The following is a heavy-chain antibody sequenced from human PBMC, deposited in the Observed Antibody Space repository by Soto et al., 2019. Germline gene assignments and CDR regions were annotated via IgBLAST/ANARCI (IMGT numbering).Heavy chain of an antibody. CDR2: ISAYNGNT. V-gene: IGHV1-18*01. D-gene: IGHD1-1*01. Sequence: ASVKVSCKASGYTFTSYGISWVRQAPGQGLEWMGWISAYNGNTNYAQKLQGRVTMTTDTSTSTAYMELRSLRSDDTAVYYCAIGLERPHLGYYYYGMDVWGQGTTVTVSS. CDR1: GYTFTSYG. CDR3: AIGLERPHLGYYYYGMDV. J-gene: IGHJ6*02.